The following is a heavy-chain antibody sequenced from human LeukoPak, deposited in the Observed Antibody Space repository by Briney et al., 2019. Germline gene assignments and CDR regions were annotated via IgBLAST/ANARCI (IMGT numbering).Heavy chain of an antibody. CDR2: IYYSGST. V-gene: IGHV4-59*08. CDR3: ARWGSNMAREKGDH. D-gene: IGHD3-10*01. Sequence: PSETLSLTCTVSGGSISSYYWSWIRQPPGKGLEWIGYIYYSGSTNYNPSLKSRVTISVDTSKNQLSSVTAADTAVYYCARWGSNMAREKGDHWGQGTLVTVSS. CDR1: GGSISSYY. J-gene: IGHJ4*02.